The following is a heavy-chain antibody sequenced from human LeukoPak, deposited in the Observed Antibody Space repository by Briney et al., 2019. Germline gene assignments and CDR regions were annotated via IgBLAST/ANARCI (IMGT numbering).Heavy chain of an antibody. V-gene: IGHV1-69*04. Sequence: VASVKVSCKASGGTFSSYAISWVRQAPGQGLEWMGRIIPILGIANYAQKFQGRVTITADKSTSTAYMELSSLRSEDTAVYYCARAYRIAAPGEKSHFDYWGQGTLVTVSS. CDR2: IIPILGIA. D-gene: IGHD6-13*01. J-gene: IGHJ4*02. CDR3: ARAYRIAAPGEKSHFDY. CDR1: GGTFSSYA.